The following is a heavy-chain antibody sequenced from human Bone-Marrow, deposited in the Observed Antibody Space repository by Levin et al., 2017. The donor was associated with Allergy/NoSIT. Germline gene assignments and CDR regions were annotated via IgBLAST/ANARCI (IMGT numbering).Heavy chain of an antibody. V-gene: IGHV3-21*06. J-gene: IGHJ6*02. CDR3: ARSQSITGTDALKLMDV. D-gene: IGHD1-20*01. CDR2: ISRDGRVI. CDR1: GFTFETFS. Sequence: GESLKISCVGSGFTFETFSMNWVRQSPSKGLEWVTSISRDGRVIYDADSVKGRFTISRDNAKNSVYLQMNSLSPEDPAVYYCARSQSITGTDALKLMDVWGQGTTVTVSS.